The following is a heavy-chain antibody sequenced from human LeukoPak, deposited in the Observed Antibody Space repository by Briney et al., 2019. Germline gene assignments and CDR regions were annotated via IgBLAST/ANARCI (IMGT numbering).Heavy chain of an antibody. Sequence: SETLSLTCTVSGGSISSYYWSWIRQPPGKGLEWIGYIYYSGRTNYNPSLKSRVTISVDTSKNQFSLKLSSVTAADTAVYYCARADSSSWYEVDYWGQGTLVTVSS. CDR3: ARADSSSWYEVDY. CDR2: IYYSGRT. D-gene: IGHD6-13*01. CDR1: GGSISSYY. J-gene: IGHJ4*02. V-gene: IGHV4-59*01.